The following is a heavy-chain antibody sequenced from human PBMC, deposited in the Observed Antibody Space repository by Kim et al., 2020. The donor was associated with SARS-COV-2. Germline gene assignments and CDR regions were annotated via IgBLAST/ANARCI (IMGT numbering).Heavy chain of an antibody. CDR1: GGSISSYY. Sequence: SETLSLTCTVSGGSISSYYWSWIRQPPGKGLEWIGYIYYSGSTNYNPSLKSRVTISVDTSKNQFSLKLSSVTAADTAVYYCARRTPYYYDSSGYSAFDIWGQGTMVTVSS. J-gene: IGHJ3*02. D-gene: IGHD3-22*01. CDR3: ARRTPYYYDSSGYSAFDI. CDR2: IYYSGST. V-gene: IGHV4-59*13.